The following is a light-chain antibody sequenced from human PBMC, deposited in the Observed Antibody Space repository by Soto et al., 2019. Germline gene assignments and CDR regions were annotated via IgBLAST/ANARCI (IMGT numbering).Light chain of an antibody. CDR2: QDS. CDR1: KLGDKY. V-gene: IGLV3-1*01. CDR3: QAWDSSTGV. J-gene: IGLJ1*01. Sequence: SSELTQPPSVSVSPGQTASITCSGDKLGDKYACWYQQKPGQSPVLVIYQDSKRPSGIPERFSGSNSGNTATLTISGTQAMEEADYYCQAWDSSTGVFGTGTKLTVL.